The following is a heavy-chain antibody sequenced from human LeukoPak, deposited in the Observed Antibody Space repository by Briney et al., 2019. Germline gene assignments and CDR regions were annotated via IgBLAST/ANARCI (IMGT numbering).Heavy chain of an antibody. J-gene: IGHJ5*02. Sequence: PGGSLRLSCAASGFSFSSHGFFWVRQAPGKGLEWVALIWYDGSKKLYADSVKGRFTISRDDSKNTLFLQMNSLRDEDTAVYHCARDLGNFDRGGTDFDPWGQGALVTVSS. CDR2: IWYDGSKK. D-gene: IGHD5-24*01. CDR1: GFSFSSHG. CDR3: ARDLGNFDRGGTDFDP. V-gene: IGHV3-33*01.